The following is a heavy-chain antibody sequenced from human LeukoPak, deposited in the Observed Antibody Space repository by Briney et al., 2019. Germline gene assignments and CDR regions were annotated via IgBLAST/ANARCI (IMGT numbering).Heavy chain of an antibody. Sequence: PSQTLSLTCTVSGGSISSGGYYWSWIRQHPGKGLEWIGYIYYSRSTYYNPSLKSRVTISVDTSKNQFSLKLSSVTAADTAVYYCATSWRTRGFDPWGQGTLVTVSS. CDR3: ATSWRTRGFDP. CDR2: IYYSRST. V-gene: IGHV4-31*03. J-gene: IGHJ5*02. CDR1: GGSISSGGYY.